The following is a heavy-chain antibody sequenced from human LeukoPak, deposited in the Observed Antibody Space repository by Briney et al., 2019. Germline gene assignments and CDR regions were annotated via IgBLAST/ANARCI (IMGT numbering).Heavy chain of an antibody. J-gene: IGHJ5*02. Sequence: GGSLRLSCAASGFTVSSNYMSWVRQAPGKGLEWVSVIYSGGSTYYADSVKGRFTISRDNSKNTLYLQMNSLRAEDTAVYYCARVSDYGDYPNWFDPWGQGTLVTVSS. D-gene: IGHD4-17*01. V-gene: IGHV3-53*01. CDR3: ARVSDYGDYPNWFDP. CDR1: GFTVSSNY. CDR2: IYSGGST.